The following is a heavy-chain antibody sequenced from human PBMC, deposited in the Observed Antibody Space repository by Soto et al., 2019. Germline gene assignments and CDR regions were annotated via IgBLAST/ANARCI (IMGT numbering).Heavy chain of an antibody. CDR2: ISGSGGST. J-gene: IGHJ4*02. CDR1: GFTFSSYA. CDR3: AKPGVVVVAVDY. V-gene: IGHV3-23*01. Sequence: EVQLLESGGGLVQPGGSLRLSCAASGFTFSSYAMSWVRQAPGKGLEWVSAISGSGGSTYYADSVKGRFTISRDNSKNTLYLQMNSLRAEDTAVYYRAKPGVVVVAVDYWGQGTLVTVSS. D-gene: IGHD2-15*01.